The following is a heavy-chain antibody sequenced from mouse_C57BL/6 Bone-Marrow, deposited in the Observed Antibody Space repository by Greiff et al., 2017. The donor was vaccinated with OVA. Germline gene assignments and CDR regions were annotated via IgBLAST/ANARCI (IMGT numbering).Heavy chain of an antibody. CDR1: GFTFSSYA. Sequence: VQLKESGGGLVKPGGSLKLSCAASGFTFSSYAMSWVRQTPEKRLEWVATISDGGSYTYYPDNVKGRFTISRDNAKNNLYLQMSHLKSEDTAMYYRAREDYCAMDYWGQGTSVTVSS. V-gene: IGHV5-4*01. CDR3: AREDYCAMDY. D-gene: IGHD1-1*02. CDR2: ISDGGSYT. J-gene: IGHJ4*01.